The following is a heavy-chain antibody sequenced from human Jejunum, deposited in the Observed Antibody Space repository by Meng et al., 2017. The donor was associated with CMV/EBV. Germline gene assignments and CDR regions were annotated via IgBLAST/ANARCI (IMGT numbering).Heavy chain of an antibody. CDR3: AKATDFDY. V-gene: IGHV3-23*01. D-gene: IGHD4-11*01. J-gene: IGHJ4*02. CDR2: IRHDGGT. Sequence: RLSCAASGFPFPNSALNWVRQAPGKGLEWVSGIRHDGGTFYAASVKGRFTISRDNSKNTLYLQMNSLRAEDTAVYYCAKATDFDYWGQGTLVTVSS. CDR1: GFPFPNSA.